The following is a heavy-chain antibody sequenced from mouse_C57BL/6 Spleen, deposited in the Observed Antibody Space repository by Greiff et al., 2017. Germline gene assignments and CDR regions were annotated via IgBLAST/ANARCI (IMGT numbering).Heavy chain of an antibody. J-gene: IGHJ1*03. Sequence: QVQLQQPGAELVKPGASVKLSCKASGYTFTSYWMHWVKQRPGQGLEWIGMIHPNSGSTNYNEKFKSKATLTVDKSSSTAYMQLSSLTSEDSAVYYCARQDYYGSFDFWGTGTTVTVSS. CDR2: IHPNSGST. V-gene: IGHV1-64*01. CDR3: ARQDYYGSFDF. CDR1: GYTFTSYW. D-gene: IGHD1-1*01.